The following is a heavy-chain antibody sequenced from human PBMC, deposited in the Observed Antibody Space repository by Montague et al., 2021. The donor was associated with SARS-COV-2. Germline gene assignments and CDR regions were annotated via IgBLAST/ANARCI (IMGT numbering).Heavy chain of an antibody. D-gene: IGHD5-24*01. CDR2: IYHSGST. J-gene: IGHJ5*02. CDR3: ARDRRRWLQLNNGFDP. CDR1: GYSISSGYY. Sequence: SETLSLTCTVSGYSISSGYYWGWIRQPPGKGLEWIGIIYHSGSTYYNPSLKSRVTISVDTSKNQFSLKLLSSVTAADTAVYYWARDRRRWLQLNNGFDPWGQGTLVTVSA. V-gene: IGHV4-38-2*02.